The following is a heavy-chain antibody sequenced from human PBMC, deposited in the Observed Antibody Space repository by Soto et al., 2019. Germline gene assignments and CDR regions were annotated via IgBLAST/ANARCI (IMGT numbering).Heavy chain of an antibody. J-gene: IGHJ6*02. CDR2: IYYSGST. CDR1: GGSISSSSYY. V-gene: IGHV4-31*03. Sequence: SETLSLTCTVSGGSISSSSYYWGWIRQPPGKGLEWIGYIYYSGSTYYNPSLKSRVTISVDTSKNQFSLKLSSVTAADTAVYYCANLGYCSGGSCYPPLDVWGQGTTVTVSS. D-gene: IGHD2-15*01. CDR3: ANLGYCSGGSCYPPLDV.